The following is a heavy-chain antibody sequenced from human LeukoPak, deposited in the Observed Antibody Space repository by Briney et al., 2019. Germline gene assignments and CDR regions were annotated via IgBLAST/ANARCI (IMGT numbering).Heavy chain of an antibody. Sequence: EASVKVSCKASGYTFTSYYMHWVRQAPGQGLEWMGWISANDGNTDYPQKLQGRVTMTTDTSTSTAYMELRSLRSDDTAVYYCARESHVTREDYWGQGTLVTVSS. V-gene: IGHV1-18*04. CDR3: ARESHVTREDY. D-gene: IGHD3-10*01. J-gene: IGHJ4*02. CDR1: GYTFTSYY. CDR2: ISANDGNT.